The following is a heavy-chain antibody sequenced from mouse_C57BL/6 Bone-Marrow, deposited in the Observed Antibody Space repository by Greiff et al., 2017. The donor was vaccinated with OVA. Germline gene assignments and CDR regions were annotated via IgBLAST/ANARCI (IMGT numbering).Heavy chain of an antibody. CDR3: AREGYFDV. CDR1: GYSFTGYY. J-gene: IGHJ1*03. Sequence: EVHLVESGPELVKPGASVKISCKASGYSFTGYYMNWVKQSPEKSLEWIGEINPSTGGTTYNQKFKAKATLTVDKSSSTAYMQLKSLTSEDSAVYYCAREGYFDVWGTGTTVTVSS. V-gene: IGHV1-42*01. CDR2: INPSTGGT.